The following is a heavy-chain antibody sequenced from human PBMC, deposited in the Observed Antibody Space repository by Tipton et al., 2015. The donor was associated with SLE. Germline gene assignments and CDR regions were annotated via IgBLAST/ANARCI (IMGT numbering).Heavy chain of an antibody. D-gene: IGHD3/OR15-3a*01. Sequence: GSLRLSCAASGFTFSDYYMSWVRQAPGKGLEWVSVIYSGGSTYYADSVKGRFTISRDNSKNTLYLQRNSLRAEDTAVYYCARAPSRDWDLYYFDYWGQGTLVTVSS. CDR3: ARAPSRDWDLYYFDY. CDR2: IYSGGST. J-gene: IGHJ4*02. CDR1: GFTFSDYY. V-gene: IGHV3-53*05.